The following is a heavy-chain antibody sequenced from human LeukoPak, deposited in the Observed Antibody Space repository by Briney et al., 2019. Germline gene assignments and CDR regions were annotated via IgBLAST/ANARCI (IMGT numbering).Heavy chain of an antibody. CDR3: ARETTDIVVVVAATQSISGMDV. D-gene: IGHD2-15*01. CDR2: IDSGSTST. J-gene: IGHJ6*02. CDR1: GFIFTDYY. V-gene: IGHV3-11*06. Sequence: PGGSLRLSCAASGFIFTDYYMSWVRQAPGKGLEWVSFIDSGSTSTKYADSVKGRFSISRDNAKNTLYLHMNSLRAEDTAVYYCARETTDIVVVVAATQSISGMDVWGQGTTVTVSS.